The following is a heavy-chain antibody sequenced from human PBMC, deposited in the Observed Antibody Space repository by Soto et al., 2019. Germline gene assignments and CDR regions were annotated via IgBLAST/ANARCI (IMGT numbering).Heavy chain of an antibody. Sequence: QVQLVQSGAEVKKPGASVKVSCKASGYTFTSYGISWVRQAPGQGLEWMGWISAYNGNTNYAQKLQGRVTMTTDTSTSTEYMELGSVRSDDTAVYYCARDLVGYYDSSGYYPDWGQGTLVTVSS. CDR3: ARDLVGYYDSSGYYPD. CDR2: ISAYNGNT. D-gene: IGHD3-22*01. J-gene: IGHJ4*02. CDR1: GYTFTSYG. V-gene: IGHV1-18*01.